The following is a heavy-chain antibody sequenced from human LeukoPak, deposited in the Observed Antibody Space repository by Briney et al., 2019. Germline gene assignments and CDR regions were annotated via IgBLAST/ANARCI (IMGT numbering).Heavy chain of an antibody. V-gene: IGHV3-74*01. J-gene: IGHJ6*03. Sequence: GGSLRLSCAASGFTFSSYWMHWVRQAPGKGLVWVSRFNSDGSRTSYADSVKGRFTISRDNAKNTLYLQMNSLRAEDTAVYYCAGGGFGEAYYYYYYMDVWGKGTTVTVSS. D-gene: IGHD3-10*01. CDR3: AGGGFGEAYYYYYYMDV. CDR1: GFTFSSYW. CDR2: FNSDGSRT.